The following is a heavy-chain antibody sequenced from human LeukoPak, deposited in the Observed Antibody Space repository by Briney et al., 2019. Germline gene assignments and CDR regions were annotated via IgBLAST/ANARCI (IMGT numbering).Heavy chain of an antibody. CDR3: ARDWGTGVPTKNAFDI. CDR2: IYTSGST. CDR1: GGSISSYY. J-gene: IGHJ3*02. D-gene: IGHD3-10*01. V-gene: IGHV4-4*07. Sequence: SETLSLTCTVSGGSISSYYWSWIRQPAGKGLEWIGRIYTSGSTNYNPSLKSRVTMSVDTSKNQFSLKLSSVTAADTAVYYCARDWGTGVPTKNAFDIWGQGTMVTVSS.